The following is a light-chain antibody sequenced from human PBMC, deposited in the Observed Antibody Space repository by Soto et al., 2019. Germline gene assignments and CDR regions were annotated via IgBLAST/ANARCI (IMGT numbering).Light chain of an antibody. CDR3: QHYHSYSEA. CDR2: KAS. J-gene: IGKJ1*01. Sequence: DIQMTQSPSTLSGSVGERVTITCRASQSISSWLSWYQQQPGKAPKLLIYKASTLKSGVPSRFSGSGSGTEFTLTISSLQPDDFATYYCQHYHSYSEAFGQGTKVELK. CDR1: QSISSW. V-gene: IGKV1-5*03.